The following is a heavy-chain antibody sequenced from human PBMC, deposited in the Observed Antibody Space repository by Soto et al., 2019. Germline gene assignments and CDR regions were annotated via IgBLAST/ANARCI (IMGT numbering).Heavy chain of an antibody. CDR2: IYYSGST. D-gene: IGHD1-26*01. Sequence: SSETLSPTCTVSGWSLSSYYWGWVRPPPGKGLEWIGYIYYSGSTNYNPSLKSRVTISVDTSKNQFSLKLSSVTAADTAVYYCARWDADTEAPFDYWGQGTLVTVSS. J-gene: IGHJ4*02. CDR1: GWSLSSYY. V-gene: IGHV4-59*01. CDR3: ARWDADTEAPFDY.